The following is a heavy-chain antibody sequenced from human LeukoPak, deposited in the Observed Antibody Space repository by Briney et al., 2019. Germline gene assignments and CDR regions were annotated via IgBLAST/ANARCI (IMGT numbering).Heavy chain of an antibody. CDR2: IIPILGIA. J-gene: IGHJ4*02. V-gene: IGHV1-69*04. CDR1: GGTFSSYA. D-gene: IGHD1-26*01. Sequence: GASVKVSCKASGGTFSSYAISWVRQAPGQGLEWMGRIIPILGIANYAQKLQGRVTITADKSTSTAYMELSSLRSEDTAVYYCARNGDREQPYYFDYWGQGTLVTVSS. CDR3: ARNGDREQPYYFDY.